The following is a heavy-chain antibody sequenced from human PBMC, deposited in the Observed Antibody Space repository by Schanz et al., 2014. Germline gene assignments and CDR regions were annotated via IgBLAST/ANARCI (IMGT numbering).Heavy chain of an antibody. CDR1: GFTFSSYS. CDR2: ISNDGSIK. CDR3: ASPSGYSDYGTYFDF. J-gene: IGHJ4*02. D-gene: IGHD5-12*01. V-gene: IGHV3-30*03. Sequence: VQLVESGGGLVKPGGSLRLSCAASGFTFSSYSMNWVRQAPGKGLEWVALISNDGSIKYYADSVEGRFTISRDNSRNTLYLQMNSLRTEDTAVYYCASPSGYSDYGTYFDFWGQGTLVTVSS.